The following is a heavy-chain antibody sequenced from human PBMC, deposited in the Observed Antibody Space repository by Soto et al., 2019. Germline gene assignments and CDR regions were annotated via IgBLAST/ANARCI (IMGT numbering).Heavy chain of an antibody. J-gene: IGHJ4*02. Sequence: DVQLVEAGGGLVKPGGSLRLSCAASGFTFSSNSMNWVRQAPGKGLEWVASISSSSTYIDYADSVKGRFTVSRDNAKKSVYLQMNSLRVEDTAVFYCARKRAGGRFLDYWGQGILVTVSS. V-gene: IGHV3-21*01. D-gene: IGHD1-26*01. CDR2: ISSSSTYI. CDR3: ARKRAGGRFLDY. CDR1: GFTFSSNS.